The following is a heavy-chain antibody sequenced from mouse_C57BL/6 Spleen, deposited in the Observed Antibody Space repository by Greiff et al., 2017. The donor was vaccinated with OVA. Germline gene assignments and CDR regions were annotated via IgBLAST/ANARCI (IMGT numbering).Heavy chain of an antibody. Sequence: QVQLQQPGAELVKPGASVKLSCKASGYTFTSYWMQWVKQRPGQGLEWIGEIDPSDSYTNYNQKFKGKATLTVATSSSTAYMQLSSLTSEDSAVYYCAGCGSYRYAMDYWGQGTSVTVSS. D-gene: IGHD1-1*02. CDR1: GYTFTSYW. V-gene: IGHV1-50*01. CDR2: IDPSDSYT. CDR3: AGCGSYRYAMDY. J-gene: IGHJ4*01.